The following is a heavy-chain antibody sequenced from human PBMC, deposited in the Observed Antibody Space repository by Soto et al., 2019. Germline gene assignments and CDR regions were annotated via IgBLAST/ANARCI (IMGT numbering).Heavy chain of an antibody. CDR1: GFTFSDYY. J-gene: IGHJ4*02. D-gene: IGHD2-15*01. CDR3: ARAGRGGYCTGGSCVYFDY. V-gene: IGHV3-11*01. Sequence: GGSLRLSCAASGFTFSDYYMSWIRQAPGKGLEWVSYISGSDTIYYADSVKGRFTISRDNAKNSLYLQMNSLRAEDTAVYYCARAGRGGYCTGGSCVYFDYWGQGTLVTVSS. CDR2: ISGSDTI.